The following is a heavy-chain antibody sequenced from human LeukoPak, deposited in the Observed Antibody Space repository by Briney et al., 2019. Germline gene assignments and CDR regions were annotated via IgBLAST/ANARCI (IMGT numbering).Heavy chain of an antibody. CDR3: AKHQTVTYDAFDI. Sequence: GGSLRLSCAASGFTFSSYWMHWVRQAPGKGLEWVSAISGSGGSTYYADSVKGRFTISRDNSKNTLYLQMNSLRAEDTAVYYCAKHQTVTYDAFDIWGQGTMVTVSS. CDR2: ISGSGGST. J-gene: IGHJ3*02. D-gene: IGHD4-17*01. V-gene: IGHV3-23*01. CDR1: GFTFSSYW.